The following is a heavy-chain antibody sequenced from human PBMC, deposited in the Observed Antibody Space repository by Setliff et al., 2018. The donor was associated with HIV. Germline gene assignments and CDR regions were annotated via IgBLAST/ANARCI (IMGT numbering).Heavy chain of an antibody. Sequence: GASVKVSCKASGYTFTKFDINWVRQATGQGLEWMGWMNPNSGNTGYAQKFQGRVTMTRNTSISTVYMELTSLRYEDMAVYYCARGLRQDRSNSDVFDIWGQGTVVTVSS. CDR1: GYTFTKFD. CDR3: ARGLRQDRSNSDVFDI. D-gene: IGHD4-4*01. CDR2: MNPNSGNT. V-gene: IGHV1-8*01. J-gene: IGHJ3*02.